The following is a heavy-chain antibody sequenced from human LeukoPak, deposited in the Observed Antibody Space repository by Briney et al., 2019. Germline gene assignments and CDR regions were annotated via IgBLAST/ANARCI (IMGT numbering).Heavy chain of an antibody. J-gene: IGHJ4*02. CDR1: GGSISHYY. CDR2: IYYSGTT. Sequence: SETLSLTCTVSGGSISHYYWSWIRQPPGKGLEWIGHIYYSGTTNYNPSLTSRVTMSVDTSKSQFSLKLSSVTAADTAVYYCERVGGANSPFGYWGQGTLVTVSS. V-gene: IGHV4-59*01. CDR3: ERVGGANSPFGY. D-gene: IGHD4-23*01.